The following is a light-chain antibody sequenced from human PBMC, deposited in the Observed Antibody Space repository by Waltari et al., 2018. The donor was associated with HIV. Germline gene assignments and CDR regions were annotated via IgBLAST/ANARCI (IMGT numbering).Light chain of an antibody. CDR1: KLGDKY. CDR3: QAWDSSTAV. Sequence: SYELTQPPSVSVSPGQTASITCSGDKLGDKYACWYQQKPGQSHVLVIYQDRKRPSGIPGRFSGSNSGNTATLTISGTQAMDEADYYCQAWDSSTAVFGGGTKLTVL. CDR2: QDR. V-gene: IGLV3-1*01. J-gene: IGLJ2*01.